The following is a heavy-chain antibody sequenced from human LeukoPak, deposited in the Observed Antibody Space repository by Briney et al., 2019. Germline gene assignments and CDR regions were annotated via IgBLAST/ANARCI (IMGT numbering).Heavy chain of an antibody. CDR3: ATNEPWRRSGEISFDY. CDR2: IKTKTDGGTT. J-gene: IGHJ4*02. V-gene: IGHV3-15*01. Sequence: PGGSLRPSCAASGFTFSNAWMSWVRQAPGKGLEWVGRIKTKTDGGTTDYAAPVTGRFIISRDDSKNTLYLQMNYLKTEDTAVYYCATNEPWRRSGEISFDYWGQGTLVTVSS. D-gene: IGHD1-14*01. CDR1: GFTFSNAW.